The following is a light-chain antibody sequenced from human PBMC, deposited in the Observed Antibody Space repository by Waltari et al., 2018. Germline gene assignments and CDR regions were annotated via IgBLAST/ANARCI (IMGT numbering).Light chain of an antibody. V-gene: IGLV2-11*01. J-gene: IGLJ3*02. CDR2: DVS. CDR3: CSFAGPYTWV. CDR1: TSDVGGYDY. Sequence: QSALTQPRSVSGSPGQSVTISCTGTTSDVGGYDYVSWYQRHPGKAPKLMINDVSDRPSGVPDRFFSSKSGTTASLTISGLQAEDEADYYCCSFAGPYTWVFGGGTKLTVL.